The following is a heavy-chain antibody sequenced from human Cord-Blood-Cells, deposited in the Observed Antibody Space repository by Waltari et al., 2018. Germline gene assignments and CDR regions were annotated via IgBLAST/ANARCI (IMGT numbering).Heavy chain of an antibody. CDR1: GFTFSRYE. V-gene: IGHV3-48*03. CDR3: ARGLADWVDFDY. D-gene: IGHD3-9*01. CDR2: ISSSGSTI. Sequence: EVQLVESGGGLVQPGGSLRLSCAASGFTFSRYEMNWAPQAPGKGLEWVSYISSSGSTIYYADSVKGRFTISRDNAKNSLYLQMNSLRAEDTAVYYCARGLADWVDFDYWGQGTLVTVSS. J-gene: IGHJ4*02.